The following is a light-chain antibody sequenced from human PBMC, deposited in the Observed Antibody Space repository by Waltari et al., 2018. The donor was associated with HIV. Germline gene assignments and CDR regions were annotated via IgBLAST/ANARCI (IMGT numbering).Light chain of an antibody. Sequence: QSALTQPASVSGSPGQSITIPCTGTSSAVGGYNYVSWYQQHPGKAPKLMIYEVSKRPSGVSNRFSGSKSGNTASLTISGLQAEDEADYYCSSYTSSSTSHVFGTGTKVTVL. CDR3: SSYTSSSTSHV. V-gene: IGLV2-14*01. CDR1: SSAVGGYNY. J-gene: IGLJ1*01. CDR2: EVS.